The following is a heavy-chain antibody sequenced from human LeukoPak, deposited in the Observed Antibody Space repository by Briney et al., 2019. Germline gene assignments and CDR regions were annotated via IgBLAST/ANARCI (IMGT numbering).Heavy chain of an antibody. CDR3: AKDIQLSA. J-gene: IGHJ3*01. D-gene: IGHD5-24*01. CDR1: GFTFSSYA. CDR2: ISSSGGST. Sequence: PAGGSLRLSCAASGFTFSSYAMSWVRQAPGKGLEWVSAISSSGGSTYYADSVKGRFTISRDSSKNTLYLQMNSLRVEDTAIYYCAKDIQLSAWGLGTMVTVSS. V-gene: IGHV3-23*01.